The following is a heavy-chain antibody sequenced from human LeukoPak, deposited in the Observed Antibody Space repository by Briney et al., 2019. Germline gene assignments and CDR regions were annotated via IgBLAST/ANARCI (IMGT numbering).Heavy chain of an antibody. Sequence: MSSETLSLTCTVSGGSISSYYWSWIRQPPGKGLEQIGYIYYSGSTNYNPSLKSRVTISVDTSKNQFSLKLSSVTAADTAVYYCARHTWSPGGGWYPSLDYWGQGTLVTVSS. J-gene: IGHJ4*02. CDR2: IYYSGST. D-gene: IGHD6-19*01. V-gene: IGHV4-59*08. CDR1: GGSISSYY. CDR3: ARHTWSPGGGWYPSLDY.